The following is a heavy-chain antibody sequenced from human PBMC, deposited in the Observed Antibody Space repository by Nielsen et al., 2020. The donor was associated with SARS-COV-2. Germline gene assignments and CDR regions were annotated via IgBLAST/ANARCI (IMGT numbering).Heavy chain of an antibody. CDR3: ASRIAAAGVYWYFDL. D-gene: IGHD6-13*01. J-gene: IGHJ2*01. Sequence: ASVKVSCKASGYTFTSYYMHWVRQAPGQGLEWMGRINPNSGGTNYAQKFQGRVTMTRDTSISTAYMELSSLRSEDTAVYYCASRIAAAGVYWYFDLWGRGTLVTVSS. V-gene: IGHV1-2*06. CDR1: GYTFTSYY. CDR2: INPNSGGT.